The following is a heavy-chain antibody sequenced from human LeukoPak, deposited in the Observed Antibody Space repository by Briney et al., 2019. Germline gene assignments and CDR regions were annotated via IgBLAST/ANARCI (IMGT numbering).Heavy chain of an antibody. V-gene: IGHV3-64*01. D-gene: IGHD1-26*01. J-gene: IGHJ4*02. CDR2: ISSNGGNT. CDR3: ARGSTGNYYYSYDY. CDR1: GFTFSSYA. Sequence: GGSLRLSCAASGFTFSSYAMHWVRQAPGKGLEFVSGISSNGGNTYYANSVKGRFTISRDNSKNTLYLQMGSLRAEDMAVYYCARGSTGNYYYSYDYWGQGTLITVSS.